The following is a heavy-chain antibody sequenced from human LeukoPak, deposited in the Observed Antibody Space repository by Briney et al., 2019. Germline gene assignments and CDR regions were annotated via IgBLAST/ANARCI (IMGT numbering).Heavy chain of an antibody. V-gene: IGHV3-30-3*01. CDR2: ISYDGSNK. Sequence: GGSLRLSCAASGFTFSSYAMHWVRQGPGKGLEWGAVISYDGSNKYYADSVKGRFTISRDNSKNTLYLQMNSLRAEDTAVYYCARGLSIAITDAFDIWGQGTMVTVSS. CDR3: ARGLSIAITDAFDI. CDR1: GFTFSSYA. J-gene: IGHJ3*02. D-gene: IGHD6-6*01.